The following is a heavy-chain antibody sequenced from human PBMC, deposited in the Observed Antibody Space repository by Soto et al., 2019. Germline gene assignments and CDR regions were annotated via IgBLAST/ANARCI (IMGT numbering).Heavy chain of an antibody. CDR1: GFTFSDYG. J-gene: IGHJ1*01. CDR2: ISYDGNNK. CDR3: ARALLDFGGNSAGLLLYLHH. D-gene: IGHD2-21*01. Sequence: GGSLRLSCAPSGFTFSDYGMHWVRQAPGKGLEWVAVISYDGNNKFYADSVKGRFTISRDNSENILYLQMSRLRPEDTAVYYCARALLDFGGNSAGLLLYLHHWGQGTLVTVSS. V-gene: IGHV3-30*03.